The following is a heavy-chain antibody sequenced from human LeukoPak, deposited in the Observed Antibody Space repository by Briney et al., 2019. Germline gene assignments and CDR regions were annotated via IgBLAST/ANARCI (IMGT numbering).Heavy chain of an antibody. Sequence: SETLSLTCTVSGGSISSYYWSWIRQPPGKGLEWIGYIYYSGSTNYNPSLKSRVTISVDTSKNQFSLKLSSMTAADTAVYYCARHVRTYYYDSSGGYYYYYGMDVWGQGTTVTVSS. J-gene: IGHJ6*02. D-gene: IGHD3-22*01. CDR2: IYYSGST. V-gene: IGHV4-59*08. CDR3: ARHVRTYYYDSSGGYYYYYGMDV. CDR1: GGSISSYY.